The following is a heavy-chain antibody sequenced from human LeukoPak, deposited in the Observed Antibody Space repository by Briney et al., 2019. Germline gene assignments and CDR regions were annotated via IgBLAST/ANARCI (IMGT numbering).Heavy chain of an antibody. CDR1: GGSISSYY. J-gene: IGHJ3*02. D-gene: IGHD2-2*01. CDR2: IYYSGST. V-gene: IGHV4-59*01. CDR3: ASGGYASAHDAFDI. Sequence: PSETLSLTCTVSGGSISSYYWSWIRQPPGKGLEWIGYIYYSGSTNYNPSLKSRVTISVDTSKNQFSLKLSSVTAADTAVYYCASGGYASAHDAFDIWGQGTMVTVSS.